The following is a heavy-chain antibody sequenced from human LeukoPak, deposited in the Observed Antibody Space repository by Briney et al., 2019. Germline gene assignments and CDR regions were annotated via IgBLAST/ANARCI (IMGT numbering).Heavy chain of an antibody. CDR2: LNHSGST. Sequence: SETLSLTCAVYGGSFSGYYWSWIRQPPGKGLEWIGELNHSGSTNYNPSLKSRVTISVDTSKNQFSLKLSSVTAADTAVYYCARAADYYDSSGYYPLDYWGQGTLVTVSS. D-gene: IGHD3-22*01. CDR1: GGSFSGYY. J-gene: IGHJ4*02. CDR3: ARAADYYDSSGYYPLDY. V-gene: IGHV4-34*01.